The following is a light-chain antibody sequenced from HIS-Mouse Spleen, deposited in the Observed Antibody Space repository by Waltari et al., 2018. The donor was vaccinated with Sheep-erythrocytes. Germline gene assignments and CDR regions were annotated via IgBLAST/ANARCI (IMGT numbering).Light chain of an antibody. CDR3: CSYAGSYTFWV. Sequence: QSALTQPRSVSGSPGQSVTISCTGTSSDVGGYNYVSWYQQHPCKAPKLMIYDVSKRRSGVPNRFSVSKSGNTASLTISGFQAEDEADYYCCSYAGSYTFWVFGGGTKLTVL. CDR1: SSDVGGYNY. J-gene: IGLJ3*02. V-gene: IGLV2-11*01. CDR2: DVS.